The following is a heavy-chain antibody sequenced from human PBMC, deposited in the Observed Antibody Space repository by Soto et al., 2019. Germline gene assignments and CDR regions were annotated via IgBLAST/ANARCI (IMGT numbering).Heavy chain of an antibody. CDR1: GGSLSRGGYY. Sequence: PSGTLSLTCPFSGGSLSRGGYYLSWVPQHPGKGLEWIGYIYYSGSTYYNPSLKSRVTISVDTSKNQFSLKLSSVTAADTAVYYCAREMKYGSGSVDYWGQGTLVTVSS. J-gene: IGHJ4*02. V-gene: IGHV4-31*03. D-gene: IGHD3-10*01. CDR2: IYYSGST. CDR3: AREMKYGSGSVDY.